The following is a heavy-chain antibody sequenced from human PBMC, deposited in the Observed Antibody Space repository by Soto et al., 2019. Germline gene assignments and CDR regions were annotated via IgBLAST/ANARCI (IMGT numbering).Heavy chain of an antibody. CDR3: AREYCSGGTCYPRGNWFDP. V-gene: IGHV1-69*12. Sequence: QVQLVQSGAEVKKPGSSVKVSCKASGGTFSTYAINWVRQAPGQGLEWMGGIIPFFGTPNYAQKFQGRVTITADESTSTGYMELSSLRSEDTAVYYCAREYCSGGTCYPRGNWFDPWGQGTLVTVSS. CDR1: GGTFSTYA. D-gene: IGHD2-15*01. J-gene: IGHJ5*02. CDR2: IIPFFGTP.